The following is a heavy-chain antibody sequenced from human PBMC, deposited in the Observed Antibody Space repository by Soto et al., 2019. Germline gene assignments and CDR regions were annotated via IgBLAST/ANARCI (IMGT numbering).Heavy chain of an antibody. CDR2: INPSGGST. V-gene: IGHV1-46*03. Sequence: ASVKVSCKASGYTFTSYYMHWVRRAPGQGLEWMGIINPSGGSTSYAQKFQGRVTMTRDTSTSTVYMELSSLRSEDTAVYYCARSRSSRVATIMIDYWGQGTLVIGSS. CDR3: ARSRSSRVATIMIDY. CDR1: GYTFTSYY. D-gene: IGHD5-12*01. J-gene: IGHJ4*02.